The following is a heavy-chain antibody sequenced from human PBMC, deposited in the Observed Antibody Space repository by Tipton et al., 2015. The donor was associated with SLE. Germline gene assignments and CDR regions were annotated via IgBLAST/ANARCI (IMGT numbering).Heavy chain of an antibody. V-gene: IGHV4-61*09. CDR2: IYTSGST. J-gene: IGHJ3*02. Sequence: TLSLTCTVSGGSISSSSYYWSWIRQPPGKGLEWIGYIYTSGSTNYNPSLKSRVTISVDTSKNQFSLKLSSVTAADTAVYYCARRITMVRGANDAFDIWGQGTMVTVSS. CDR1: GGSISSSSYY. CDR3: ARRITMVRGANDAFDI. D-gene: IGHD3-10*01.